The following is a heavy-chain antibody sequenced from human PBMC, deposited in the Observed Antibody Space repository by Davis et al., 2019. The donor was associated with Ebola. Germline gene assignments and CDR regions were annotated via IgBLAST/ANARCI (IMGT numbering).Heavy chain of an antibody. J-gene: IGHJ4*02. CDR1: GGSISSYY. CDR3: ARELRTVTTKWVFDY. D-gene: IGHD4-17*01. Sequence: MPSETLSLTCTVSGGSISSYYWSWIRQPPGKGLEWIGYIYYSGSTNYNPALKSLVTISVDTSKNQFSLKLSSVTAADTAVYYCARELRTVTTKWVFDYWGQGTLVTVSS. V-gene: IGHV4-59*01. CDR2: IYYSGST.